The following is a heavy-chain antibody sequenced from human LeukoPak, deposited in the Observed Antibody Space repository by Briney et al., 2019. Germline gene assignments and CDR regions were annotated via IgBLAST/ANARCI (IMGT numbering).Heavy chain of an antibody. Sequence: GGSLRLSCAASRFIFSNYAMHWVRQAPGKGLDWVAVISYHGRDQFYADSVKGRFTISRDSSKDTLYLQMNSLRTEDTAVYYCVRQDCSGGSCYLDYWGQGTLVTVSS. V-gene: IGHV3-30*04. D-gene: IGHD2-15*01. CDR1: RFIFSNYA. J-gene: IGHJ4*02. CDR3: VRQDCSGGSCYLDY. CDR2: ISYHGRDQ.